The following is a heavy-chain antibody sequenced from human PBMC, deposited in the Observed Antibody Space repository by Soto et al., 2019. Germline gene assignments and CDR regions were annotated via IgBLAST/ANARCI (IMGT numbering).Heavy chain of an antibody. CDR3: AKLVAVAGTDDWFDP. Sequence: PSXTLSLTFTVSGGSVSSGSYYWTWIRQPPGKGLEWIGYISYTGTTNYNPSLRSRVTISVDTSKNQFSLRLSSVTPADTALYYCAKLVAVAGTDDWFDPWGQGTLVTSPQ. CDR2: ISYTGTT. J-gene: IGHJ5*02. V-gene: IGHV4-61*01. D-gene: IGHD6-19*01. CDR1: GGSVSSGSYY.